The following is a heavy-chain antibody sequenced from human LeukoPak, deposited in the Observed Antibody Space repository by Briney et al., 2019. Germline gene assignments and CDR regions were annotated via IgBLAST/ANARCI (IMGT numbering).Heavy chain of an antibody. CDR1: GFTFSSYS. V-gene: IGHV3-21*01. D-gene: IGHD3-22*01. CDR2: ISSSSSYI. CDR3: ARGRSNYDSSSFSALDY. J-gene: IGHJ4*02. Sequence: PGGSLRLSCAASGFTFSSYSMNWVRQAPGKGLEWVSCISSSSSYIYYADSVKSLFTSSRDNVKSSLYLQMNSLRAEATAVYYCARGRSNYDSSSFSALDYWGQGTLVTVSS.